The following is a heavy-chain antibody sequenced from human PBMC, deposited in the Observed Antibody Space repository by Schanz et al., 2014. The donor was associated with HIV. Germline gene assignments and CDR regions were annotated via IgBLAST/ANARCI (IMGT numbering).Heavy chain of an antibody. D-gene: IGHD3-22*01. J-gene: IGHJ6*02. CDR2: IWYDGSKK. V-gene: IGHV3-33*01. CDR1: GFTFSSYG. CDR3: ARDREIGQHYYYDNSGHSMDV. Sequence: QVPLVESEGGVVQPGRSLRLSCAASGFTFSSYGIHWVRQAPGKGLEWVALIWYDGSKKYYADSVKGRFTISRDNSKNTLFLQMNSLRAEDTAVYYCARDREIGQHYYYDNSGHSMDVWGQGTTVSVS.